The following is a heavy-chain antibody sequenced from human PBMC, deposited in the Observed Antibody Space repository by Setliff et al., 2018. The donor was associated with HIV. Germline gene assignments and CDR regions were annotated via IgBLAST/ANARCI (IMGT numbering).Heavy chain of an antibody. CDR3: ARARITMIGDAFDI. D-gene: IGHD3-22*01. CDR2: SIPILGIG. V-gene: IGHV1-69*04. Sequence: SVKVSCKASGRTHAFNWVRQAPGQGLEWMGRSIPILGIGNDEQAQKIQGRVTMTRDTSTSTVYMELSSLRSEDTAVYYCARARITMIGDAFDIWGQGTMVTVS. J-gene: IGHJ3*02. CDR1: GRTHA.